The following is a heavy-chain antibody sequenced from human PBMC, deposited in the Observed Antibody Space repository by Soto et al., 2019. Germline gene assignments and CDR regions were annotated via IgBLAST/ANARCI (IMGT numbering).Heavy chain of an antibody. CDR3: AGDYASGAYDF. D-gene: IGHD5-12*01. CDR1: GFSVSIY. Sequence: GGSLRLSCAASGFSVSIYMSWVRQAPGQGLQWVSTLSDRGTSHYADSVTGRFSVSRDNSKNTLYLQRNGLRVDDTAIYDCAGDYASGAYDFRGQGTQVTVSS. CDR2: LSDRGTS. J-gene: IGHJ4*02. V-gene: IGHV3-53*01.